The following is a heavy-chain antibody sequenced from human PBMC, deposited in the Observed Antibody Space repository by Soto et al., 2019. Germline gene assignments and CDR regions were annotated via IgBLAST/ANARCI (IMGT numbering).Heavy chain of an antibody. CDR1: GYTFTSYA. V-gene: IGHV1-3*01. D-gene: IGHD5-18*01. Sequence: QVQLVQSGAEVKKPGASVKVSCKASGYTFTSYAMHWVRQAPGQRLEWMGWINAGNGNTKYSQKFQGRVTITRNTSASTAYMELSSLRSEDTAVYYCARDAGRYSYGQVYWGQGTLVTVSS. J-gene: IGHJ4*02. CDR2: INAGNGNT. CDR3: ARDAGRYSYGQVY.